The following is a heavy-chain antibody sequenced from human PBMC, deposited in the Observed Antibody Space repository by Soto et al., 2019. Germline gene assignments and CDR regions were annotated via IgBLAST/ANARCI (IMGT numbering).Heavy chain of an antibody. V-gene: IGHV5-51*01. CDR2: IYPGDSDT. J-gene: IGHJ4*01. CDR3: ARQDGSGIYYFAS. CDR1: GYSFSIYW. D-gene: IGHD3-10*01. Sequence: GESLKISCKVSGYSFSIYWIAWVRHMPGKGLEWMGIIYPGDSDTRYSPSFQGQVTISADKSINTAYLQWSSLKASDTAMYYWARQDGSGIYYFASWGHGTLVTVSS.